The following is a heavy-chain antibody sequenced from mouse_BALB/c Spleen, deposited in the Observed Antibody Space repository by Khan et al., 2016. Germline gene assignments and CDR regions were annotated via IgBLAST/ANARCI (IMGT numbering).Heavy chain of an antibody. Sequence: EVKLLESGGGLVHPGGSLKLSCAASGFDFSRYWMSWVRQAPGKGLEWIGEINPDSYTINYTPSLKDKFIISRDNAKNTLYLPMSKVRSEDTALYYCARAGYYGYLAYCGQGTLVTVSA. CDR2: INPDSYTI. D-gene: IGHD1-1*01. CDR3: ARAGYYGYLAY. CDR1: GFDFSRYW. J-gene: IGHJ3*01. V-gene: IGHV4-1*02.